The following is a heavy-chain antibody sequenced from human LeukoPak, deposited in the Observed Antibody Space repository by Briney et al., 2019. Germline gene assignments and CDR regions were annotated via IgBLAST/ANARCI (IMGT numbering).Heavy chain of an antibody. CDR2: IYHSGST. J-gene: IGHJ6*03. CDR3: ARAATGKNILTGSQSFRHYYYYMDV. D-gene: IGHD3-9*01. V-gene: IGHV4-38-2*01. CDR1: GYSISSGYY. Sequence: PSETLSLTCAVSGYSISSGYYWGWIRQPPGKGLEWIGSIYHSGSTYYNPSLKSRVTISVDTSKNQFSLKLSSVTAADTAVYYCARAATGKNILTGSQSFRHYYYYMDVWGKGTTVTVSS.